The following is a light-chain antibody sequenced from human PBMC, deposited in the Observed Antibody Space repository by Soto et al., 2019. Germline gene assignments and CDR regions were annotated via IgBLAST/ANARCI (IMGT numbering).Light chain of an antibody. CDR3: SSYAGSNNLV. J-gene: IGLJ2*01. Sequence: QSALTQPPSASGSPGQSVTISCTGTSNDVGGYNYVSWYQQHPGKAPKLMIYEVTTRPSGVPDRFSGSKSGNTASLTVSGLQAEDEADYYFSSYAGSNNLVFGGGTKLTVL. V-gene: IGLV2-8*01. CDR1: SNDVGGYNY. CDR2: EVT.